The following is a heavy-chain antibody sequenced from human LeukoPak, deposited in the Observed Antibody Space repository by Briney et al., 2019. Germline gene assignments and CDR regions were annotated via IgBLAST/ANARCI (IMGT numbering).Heavy chain of an antibody. J-gene: IGHJ5*02. Sequence: ASVKVSCKASGYTFTGYYMHWVRQAPGQGLEWMGIINPSGGSTSYAQKFQGRVTMTRDMSTSTVYMELSSLRSEDTAVYYCARGDWNYLVWFDPWGQGTLVTVSS. CDR3: ARGDWNYLVWFDP. D-gene: IGHD1-7*01. V-gene: IGHV1-46*01. CDR2: INPSGGST. CDR1: GYTFTGYY.